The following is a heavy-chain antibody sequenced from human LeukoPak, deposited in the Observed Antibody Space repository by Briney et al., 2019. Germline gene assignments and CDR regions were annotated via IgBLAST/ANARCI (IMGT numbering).Heavy chain of an antibody. CDR3: ARADTAMDFDY. Sequence: GGSLRLSCAASGFTFSSYSMNWVRQAPGKGLEWVSSISSSSSYIYYADSVKGRFTISRDNAKNSLYLQMNSLSAEDTAVYYCARADTAMDFDYWGQGTLVTVSS. D-gene: IGHD5-18*01. V-gene: IGHV3-21*01. CDR2: ISSSSSYI. CDR1: GFTFSSYS. J-gene: IGHJ4*02.